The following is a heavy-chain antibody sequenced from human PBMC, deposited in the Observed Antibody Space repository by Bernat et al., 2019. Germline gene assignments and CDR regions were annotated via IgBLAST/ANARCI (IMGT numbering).Heavy chain of an antibody. CDR1: GFTFDDYA. J-gene: IGHJ5*02. CDR2: ISWNSGSI. CDR3: VKDVNDFWSGYSRFDP. V-gene: IGHV3-9*01. D-gene: IGHD3-3*01. Sequence: EVQLVESGGGLVKPGRSLRLSCAASGFTFDDYAMHWVRQAPGKGLGWVSGISWNSGSIGYADSVKGRFTISRDDDKNSLHLQMNSLRAEDTALYYCVKDVNDFWSGYSRFDPWGQGTLVSVSS.